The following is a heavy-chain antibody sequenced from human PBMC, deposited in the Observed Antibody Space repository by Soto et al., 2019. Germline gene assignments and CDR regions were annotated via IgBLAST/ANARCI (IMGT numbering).Heavy chain of an antibody. J-gene: IGHJ6*02. CDR1: GFTFTSSA. CDR3: AAEPLGFRSYYGMGV. CDR2: IVVGSGNT. D-gene: IGHD3-10*01. Sequence: ASVKVSCKASGFTFTSSAMQWVRQARGQRLEWIGWIVVGSGNTNYAQKFQERVTITRDMSTSTAYMELSSLRSEDTAVYYCAAEPLGFRSYYGMGVWGQGTTVTVSS. V-gene: IGHV1-58*02.